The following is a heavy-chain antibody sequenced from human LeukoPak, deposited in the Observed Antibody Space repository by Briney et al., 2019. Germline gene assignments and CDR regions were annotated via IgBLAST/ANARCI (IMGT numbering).Heavy chain of an antibody. D-gene: IGHD1-14*01. CDR1: GFAFSSFA. V-gene: IGHV3-23*01. Sequence: GGSLRLSCAASGFAFSSFAMSWVRQAPGKGLEWVSAVSIGGDKTYYADSVKGRFTISRDNSKNIILLQMNSLRVEDTAVYYCAKDDGTMWDKGGWFDYWGQGILVTVSP. CDR3: AKDDGTMWDKGGWFDY. J-gene: IGHJ4*02. CDR2: VSIGGDKT.